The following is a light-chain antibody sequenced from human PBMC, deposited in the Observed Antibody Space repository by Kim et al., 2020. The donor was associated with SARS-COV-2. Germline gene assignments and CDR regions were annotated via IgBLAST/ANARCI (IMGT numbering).Light chain of an antibody. Sequence: DIVLTQSPLSLPVTPGEPASISCRSSQSLLHGNGYTYLDWYLQRPGQPPQLLIYWASNRASGVPDRFSGSGSDTDFTLKISRVEAEDVGVYSCMQGLQTLALTFAGGTKVYIK. J-gene: IGKJ4*01. CDR1: QSLLHGNGYTY. V-gene: IGKV2-28*01. CDR2: WAS. CDR3: MQGLQTLALT.